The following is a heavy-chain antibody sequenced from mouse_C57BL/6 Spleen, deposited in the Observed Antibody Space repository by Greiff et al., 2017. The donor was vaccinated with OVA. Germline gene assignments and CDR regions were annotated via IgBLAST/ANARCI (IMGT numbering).Heavy chain of an antibody. J-gene: IGHJ2*01. CDR2: INPNNGGT. V-gene: IGHV1-26*01. D-gene: IGHD6-1*01. CDR3: ARGGGGATFDY. CDR1: GYTFTDYY. Sequence: EVQLQQSGPELVKPGASVKISCKASGYTFTDYYMNWVKQSHGQSLEWIGDINPNNGGTSYNQKFKGKATLTVDKSSSTAYMELRSLTSEDSAVYYCARGGGGATFDYWGQGTTLTVSS.